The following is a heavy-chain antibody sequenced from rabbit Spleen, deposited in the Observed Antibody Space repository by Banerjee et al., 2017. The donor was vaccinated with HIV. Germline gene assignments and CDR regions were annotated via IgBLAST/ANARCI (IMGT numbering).Heavy chain of an antibody. CDR2: IAGSSSGFT. V-gene: IGHV1S45*01. CDR1: GFDFSSYYY. J-gene: IGHJ4*01. D-gene: IGHD2-1*01. CDR3: ARDLVGVIGWNFYL. Sequence: QEQLKESGGGLVQPGGSLKLSCKASGFDFSSYYYMCWVRQAPGKGLEWISCIAGSSSGFTYSATWAKGRFTCSKTSSTTVTLQMTRLTAADTATYFCARDLVGVIGWNFYLWGQGTLVTVS.